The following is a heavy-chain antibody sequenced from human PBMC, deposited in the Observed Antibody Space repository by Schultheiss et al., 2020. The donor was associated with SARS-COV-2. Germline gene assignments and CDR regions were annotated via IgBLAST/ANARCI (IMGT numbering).Heavy chain of an antibody. CDR3: ARLLNWEYYFDY. D-gene: IGHD7-27*01. CDR2: IYYSGST. J-gene: IGHJ4*02. V-gene: IGHV4-59*06. Sequence: SETLSLTCTVSGGSISSYYWSWIRQPPGKGLEWIGYIYYSGSTYYNPSLKSRVTISVDTSKNQFSLKLSSVTAADTAVYYCARLLNWEYYFDYWGQGTLVTVSS. CDR1: GGSISSYY.